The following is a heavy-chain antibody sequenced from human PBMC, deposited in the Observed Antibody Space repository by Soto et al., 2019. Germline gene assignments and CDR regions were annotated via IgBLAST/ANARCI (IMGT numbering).Heavy chain of an antibody. D-gene: IGHD1-26*01. Sequence: EVQLVESGGGLVQPGESLRLSCAASGFTFSYYWMHWVRQAPGKGLVWVSRIHSDGSSTTYADSVKGRFTISRDNARNTLYLQMNSLRAEDTAPYYCARGDRGAFDLWGQGTVVTVSS. V-gene: IGHV3-74*01. CDR2: IHSDGSST. J-gene: IGHJ3*01. CDR3: ARGDRGAFDL. CDR1: GFTFSYYW.